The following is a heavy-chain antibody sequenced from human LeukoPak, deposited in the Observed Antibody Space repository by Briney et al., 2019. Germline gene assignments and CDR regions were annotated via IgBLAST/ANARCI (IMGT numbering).Heavy chain of an antibody. CDR2: IKSKTDGGTT. D-gene: IGHD2/OR15-2a*01. Sequence: VGSLRLSCAASGFTFSNAWMSWVRQAPGKGLEWVGRIKSKTDGGTTDYAAPLKGRFTISRDDSKNTAYLQMNSLKTEDTAVYYCTTVSFLNYYYYYMDVWGKGTTVTVSS. V-gene: IGHV3-15*01. CDR1: GFTFSNAW. CDR3: TTVSFLNYYYYYMDV. J-gene: IGHJ6*03.